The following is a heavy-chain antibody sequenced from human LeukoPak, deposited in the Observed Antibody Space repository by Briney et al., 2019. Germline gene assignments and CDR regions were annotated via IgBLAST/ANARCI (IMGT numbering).Heavy chain of an antibody. V-gene: IGHV3-33*01. J-gene: IGHJ4*02. CDR3: ASGSSSYFDY. Sequence: GGSLRLSCAAPGFTFSSYGMHWVRQAPGKGLEWVAVIWYDGSNKYYADSVKGRFTISRDNSKNTLYLQMNSLRAEDTAVYYCASGSSSYFDYWGQGTLVTVSS. CDR1: GFTFSSYG. CDR2: IWYDGSNK. D-gene: IGHD1-26*01.